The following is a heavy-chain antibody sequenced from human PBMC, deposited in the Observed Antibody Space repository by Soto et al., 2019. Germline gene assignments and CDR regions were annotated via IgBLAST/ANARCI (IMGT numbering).Heavy chain of an antibody. V-gene: IGHV1-69*01. CDR2: IIPIFGTA. Sequence: QVQLVQSGAEVKKPGSSVKVSCKASGGTFSSYAISWVRQAPGQGLEWMGGIIPIFGTANYAQKFQGRVTITADESTSTAYMELSSLRSEDTAVYYCARWGNWLLYTDHYYYGMDVWGQGTTVTVSS. CDR3: ARWGNWLLYTDHYYYGMDV. CDR1: GGTFSSYA. D-gene: IGHD3-9*01. J-gene: IGHJ6*02.